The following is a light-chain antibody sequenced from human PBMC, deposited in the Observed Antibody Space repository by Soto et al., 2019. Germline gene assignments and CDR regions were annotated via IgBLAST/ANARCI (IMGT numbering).Light chain of an antibody. CDR1: SSDVGGYNS. J-gene: IGLJ2*01. CDR2: EVS. V-gene: IGLV2-8*01. Sequence: QSVLTQPASVSGSPGQSITISCTGTSSDVGGYNSASWYQQHPGKAPKLMIYEVSKRPSGVPDRFSGSKSGNTASLTVSGLRAEDEADYYCSSYAGTINVAFGGGTKLTVL. CDR3: SSYAGTINVA.